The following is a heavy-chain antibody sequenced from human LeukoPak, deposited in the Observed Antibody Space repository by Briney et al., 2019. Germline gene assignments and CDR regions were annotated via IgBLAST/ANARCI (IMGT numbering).Heavy chain of an antibody. CDR3: ARDPSNIAVAYYFDY. V-gene: IGHV1-2*02. Sequence: GASVKVSCKASGYTFTGYYMHWVRQAPGQGLEWMGWINPNSGGTNYAQKFQGRVTMTRDTSISTAYMELSRLRSDDTAVYYCARDPSNIAVAYYFDYWGQGTLVTVSS. J-gene: IGHJ4*02. CDR1: GYTFTGYY. D-gene: IGHD6-19*01. CDR2: INPNSGGT.